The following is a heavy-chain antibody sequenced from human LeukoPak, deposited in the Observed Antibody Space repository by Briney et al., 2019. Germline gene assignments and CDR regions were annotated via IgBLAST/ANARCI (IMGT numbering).Heavy chain of an antibody. CDR1: GFTFSSYA. Sequence: GGSLRLSCAASGFTFSSYAMSWVRQAPGKGLEWVSTISASGGSTYYADSVKGRFTISRDNSKNTLYLQMNSLRAEDTAVYYCAVPIEQWLVQPPDYWGQGTLVTVSS. CDR3: AVPIEQWLVQPPDY. V-gene: IGHV3-23*01. CDR2: ISASGGST. D-gene: IGHD6-19*01. J-gene: IGHJ4*02.